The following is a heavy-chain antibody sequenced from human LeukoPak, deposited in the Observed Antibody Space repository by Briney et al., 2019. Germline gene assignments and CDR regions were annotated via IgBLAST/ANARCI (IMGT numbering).Heavy chain of an antibody. V-gene: IGHV5-51*01. J-gene: IGHJ6*02. D-gene: IGHD3-9*01. CDR1: GYNFANDW. CDR2: IYPGDSDT. Sequence: GESLKISCKGFGYNFANDWIGWVRQMPGKGLEWMGIIYPGDSDTTYSPSFQGQVTISADKSISTAYLQWSSLKASDTATYYCARRQGYDILTGLGGMNVWGQGTTVTVSS. CDR3: ARRQGYDILTGLGGMNV.